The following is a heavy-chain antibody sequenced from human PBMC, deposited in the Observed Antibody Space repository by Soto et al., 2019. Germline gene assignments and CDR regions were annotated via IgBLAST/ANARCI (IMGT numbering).Heavy chain of an antibody. V-gene: IGHV1-46*03. CDR3: ARDPHVLRFLEWLIYVDY. Sequence: QVQLVQSGAEVKKPGASVKVSCKASGYTFTNYYMHWVRQAPGQGLEWMGIINPSGGSTSYAQKFQGRITMTRDTSTSTVYMELSSLRSEDTAVYYCARDPHVLRFLEWLIYVDYWGQGTLVTVSS. D-gene: IGHD3-3*01. J-gene: IGHJ4*02. CDR1: GYTFTNYY. CDR2: INPSGGST.